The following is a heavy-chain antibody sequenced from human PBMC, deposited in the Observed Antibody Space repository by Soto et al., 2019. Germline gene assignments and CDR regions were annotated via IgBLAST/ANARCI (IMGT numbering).Heavy chain of an antibody. Sequence: GGSLILSCAASGFTFSSYDMHWVRQATGKGLEWVSAIGTAGDTYYPGSVKGRFTISRENAKNSLYLQMNSLRAGDTAVYYCARGGLYSSGSHFDYWGQGTLVTVSS. D-gene: IGHD6-19*01. V-gene: IGHV3-13*01. J-gene: IGHJ4*02. CDR3: ARGGLYSSGSHFDY. CDR2: IGTAGDT. CDR1: GFTFSSYD.